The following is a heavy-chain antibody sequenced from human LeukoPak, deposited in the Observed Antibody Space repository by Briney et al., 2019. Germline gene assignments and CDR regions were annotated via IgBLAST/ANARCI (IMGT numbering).Heavy chain of an antibody. CDR1: GFTFSNFW. Sequence: GGSLRLSCAASGFTFSNFWMGWVRQAPGKGLEWVAITKQDGSEQYYVDSVKGRFTISRDNAENSLYLQMNGLRGTDTAVNDCARDTSSIVGPRFDYWGQGTLVTVSS. J-gene: IGHJ4*02. V-gene: IGHV3-7*01. CDR3: ARDTSSIVGPRFDY. CDR2: TKQDGSEQ. D-gene: IGHD2-15*01.